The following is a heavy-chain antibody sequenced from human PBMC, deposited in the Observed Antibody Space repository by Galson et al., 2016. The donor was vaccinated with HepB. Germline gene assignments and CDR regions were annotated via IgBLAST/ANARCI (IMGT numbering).Heavy chain of an antibody. CDR2: IWYDGSNK. CDR3: ARVDFWTGSRHWYFDL. J-gene: IGHJ2*01. Sequence: SLRLSCAASGFTFSSSAMHWVRQAPGKGLEWVAVIWYDGSNKYYADSVKGRFTISRDNSKNMLYLQMSSLRAEDTAVYYCARVDFWTGSRHWYFDLWGRGTLVTVSS. V-gene: IGHV3-33*01. D-gene: IGHD3/OR15-3a*01. CDR1: GFTFSSSA.